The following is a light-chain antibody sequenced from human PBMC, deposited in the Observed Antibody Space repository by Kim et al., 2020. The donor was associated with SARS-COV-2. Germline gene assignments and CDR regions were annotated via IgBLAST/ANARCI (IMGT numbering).Light chain of an antibody. V-gene: IGKV2-24*01. CDR1: QSLTHSNGNTY. CDR2: KVS. CDR3: MQATDFPRT. Sequence: DIVLTQTPLSSSVTLGQSASVSCRSSQSLTHSNGNTYLNWFHQRPGQPPRLLIYKVSRRLSGVPERFTGSGAGTDFTLTITSVEPEDVGIYYCMQATDFPRTFGQGTKLEI. J-gene: IGKJ1*01.